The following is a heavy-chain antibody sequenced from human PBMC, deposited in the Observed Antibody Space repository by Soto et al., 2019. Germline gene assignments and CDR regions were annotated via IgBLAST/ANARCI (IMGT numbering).Heavy chain of an antibody. CDR3: AKGGYSGYDVQGYYYYYGMDV. D-gene: IGHD5-12*01. V-gene: IGHV1-69*01. CDR1: GGTFSSYA. J-gene: IGHJ6*02. Sequence: QVQLVQSGAEVKKPGSSVKVSCKASGGTFSSYAISWVRQAPGQGLEWMGGIIPIFGTANYAQKFQGRVTITADESTSPAYMELSSMRSEDTAVYYCAKGGYSGYDVQGYYYYYGMDVWGQGTTVTVSS. CDR2: IIPIFGTA.